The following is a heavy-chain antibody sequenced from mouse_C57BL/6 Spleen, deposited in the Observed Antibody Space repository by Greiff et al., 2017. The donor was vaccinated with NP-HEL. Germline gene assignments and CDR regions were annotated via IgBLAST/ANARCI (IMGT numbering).Heavy chain of an antibody. D-gene: IGHD1-1*01. J-gene: IGHJ4*01. CDR3: AREGITTVVHYYAMDY. V-gene: IGHV1-82*01. Sequence: VKVVESGPELVKPGASVKISCKASGYAFSSSWMNWVKQRPGKGLEWIGRIYPGDGDTNYNGKFKGKATLTADKSSSTAYMQLSSLTSEDSAVYFCAREGITTVVHYYAMDYWGQGTSVTVSS. CDR2: IYPGDGDT. CDR1: GYAFSSSW.